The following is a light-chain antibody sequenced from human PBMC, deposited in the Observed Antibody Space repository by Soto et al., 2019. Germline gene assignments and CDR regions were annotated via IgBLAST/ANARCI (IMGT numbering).Light chain of an antibody. CDR3: QQYENVPT. CDR1: QDITTF. V-gene: IGKV1-33*01. J-gene: IGKJ2*01. CDR2: DAS. Sequence: DIQLTQSPSSLSAYVGASVTITCQASQDITTFLNWYHQRPEKAHKLLISDASALQTGVPSRFRGSGAGTHFSFTISRLQPEDIGTYFCQQYENVPTFGQGTKVEI.